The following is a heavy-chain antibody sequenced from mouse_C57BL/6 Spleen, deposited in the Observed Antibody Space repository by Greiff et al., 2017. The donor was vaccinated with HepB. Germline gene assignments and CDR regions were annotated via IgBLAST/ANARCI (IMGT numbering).Heavy chain of an antibody. J-gene: IGHJ4*01. CDR2: IYPGDGDT. D-gene: IGHD1-1*01. V-gene: IGHV1-82*01. Sequence: VQLQQSGPELVKPGASVKISCKASGYAFSSSWMNWVKQRPGKGLEWIGRIYPGDGDTNYNGKFRGKATLTADNASRTAYMQLSSLTSEDSAVYFCATSTVVATPYAMDYWGQGTSVTVSS. CDR1: GYAFSSSW. CDR3: ATSTVVATPYAMDY.